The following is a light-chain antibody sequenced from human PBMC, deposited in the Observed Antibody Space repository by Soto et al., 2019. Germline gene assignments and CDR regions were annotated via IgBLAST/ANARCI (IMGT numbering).Light chain of an antibody. Sequence: DIVLTKSPATLLGSQGEKVTLSCRASGSFFGFLAWYQQKPGQAPRLLMYGVSTRATGIPARFSGGGSATDFTLTISSLQSEDSAFYFCQSYNDWPFASGLGTRLEI. V-gene: IGKV3-15*01. CDR2: GVS. J-gene: IGKJ2*01. CDR1: GSFFGF. CDR3: QSYNDWPFA.